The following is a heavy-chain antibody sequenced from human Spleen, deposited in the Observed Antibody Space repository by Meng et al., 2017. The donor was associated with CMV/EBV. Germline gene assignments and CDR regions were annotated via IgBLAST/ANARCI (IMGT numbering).Heavy chain of an antibody. D-gene: IGHD3-10*01. Sequence: SSGGTFISLGISWVRQDRREGLEWMGWTSAYTANTNYAQKFQGRVTMTTDTTTSTAYMELRSLRSDDTAVYYCARGGPLGDPFDYWGQGALVTVSS. V-gene: IGHV1-18*04. CDR3: ARGGPLGDPFDY. J-gene: IGHJ4*02. CDR2: TSAYTANT. CDR1: GGTFISLG.